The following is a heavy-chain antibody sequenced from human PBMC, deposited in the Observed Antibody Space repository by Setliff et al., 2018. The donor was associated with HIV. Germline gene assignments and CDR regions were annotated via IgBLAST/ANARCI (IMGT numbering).Heavy chain of an antibody. CDR2: IYTSGST. CDR3: ARFAYYSDSGGYYHH. CDR1: GGSISSYY. Sequence: SETLSLTCTVSGGSISSYYWSWIRQPAGKGLEWIGHIYTSGSTNYNPSLKSRVTMSVDTSKNQFSPKLSSVTAADTAVYYCARFAYYSDSGGYYHHWGQGALVTVSS. V-gene: IGHV4-4*07. J-gene: IGHJ4*02. D-gene: IGHD3-22*01.